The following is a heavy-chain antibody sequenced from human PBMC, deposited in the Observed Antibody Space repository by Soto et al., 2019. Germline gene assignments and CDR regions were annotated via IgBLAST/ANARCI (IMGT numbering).Heavy chain of an antibody. V-gene: IGHV3-64D*06. CDR2: ISSNGGST. CDR3: VKVMTTVTTFGDV. J-gene: IGHJ6*02. CDR1: GFTFSSYA. D-gene: IGHD4-17*01. Sequence: LRLSCSASGFTFSSYAMHWVRQAPGKGLEYVSAISSNGGSTYYADSVKGRFTISRDNSKNTLYLQMSSLRAEDTAVYYCVKVMTTVTTFGDVWGQGTTVTVSS.